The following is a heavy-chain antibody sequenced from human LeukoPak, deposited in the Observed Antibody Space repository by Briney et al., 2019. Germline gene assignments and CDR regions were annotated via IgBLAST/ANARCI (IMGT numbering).Heavy chain of an antibody. V-gene: IGHV3-30-3*01. CDR3: ARTVDYYDSNGYYSPIPGYFDY. D-gene: IGHD3-22*01. Sequence: GRSLRLSCAASGFTFSSYAMHWVRQAPGKGLEWVAVISYDGSNKYYADSVKGRFTISRDNSKNTLYLQMNSLRAEDTAVYYCARTVDYYDSNGYYSPIPGYFDYWGQGTLVTVSS. CDR1: GFTFSSYA. J-gene: IGHJ4*02. CDR2: ISYDGSNK.